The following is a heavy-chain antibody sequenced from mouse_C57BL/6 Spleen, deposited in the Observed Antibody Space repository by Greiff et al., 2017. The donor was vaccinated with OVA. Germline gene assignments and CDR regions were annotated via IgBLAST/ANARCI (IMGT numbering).Heavy chain of an antibody. D-gene: IGHD1-1*01. CDR2: ISDGGSYT. J-gene: IGHJ3*01. Sequence: EVQLVESGGGLVKPGGSLKLSCAASGFTFSSYAMSWVRQTPEKRLEWVATISDGGSYTYYPDNVKGRFTISRDNAKNNLYLQMSHLKSEDTAMYYCAREGALRGWFAYWGQGTLVTVSA. V-gene: IGHV5-4*01. CDR1: GFTFSSYA. CDR3: AREGALRGWFAY.